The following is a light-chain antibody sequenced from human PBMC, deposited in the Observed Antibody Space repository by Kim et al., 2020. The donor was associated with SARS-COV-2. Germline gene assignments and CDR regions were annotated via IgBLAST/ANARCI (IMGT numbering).Light chain of an antibody. J-gene: IGLJ2*01. Sequence: VTISCTGSSSNIGAGYDVHWYQQLPGTAPKPLIYGNSNRPSGVPDRFSGSKSGTSASLAITGLQAEDEADYYCQSYDSSLSGPVVFGGGTKLTVL. V-gene: IGLV1-40*01. CDR1: SSNIGAGYD. CDR3: QSYDSSLSGPVV. CDR2: GNS.